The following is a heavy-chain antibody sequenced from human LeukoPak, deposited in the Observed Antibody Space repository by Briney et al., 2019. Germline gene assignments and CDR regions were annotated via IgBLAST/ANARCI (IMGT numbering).Heavy chain of an antibody. V-gene: IGHV3-30-3*01. CDR2: ISYDGSNK. D-gene: IGHD6-6*01. CDR1: GFTFSSYA. J-gene: IGHJ6*02. Sequence: GGSLKLSCAVSGFTFSSYAMHWVRQAPGKGLEWVAVISYDGSNKYYADPVKGRFTISRDNSKNTLYLQMNSLRAEGTAVYYCAREPQAAHYYYYGMDVWGQGTTVTVSS. CDR3: AREPQAAHYYYYGMDV.